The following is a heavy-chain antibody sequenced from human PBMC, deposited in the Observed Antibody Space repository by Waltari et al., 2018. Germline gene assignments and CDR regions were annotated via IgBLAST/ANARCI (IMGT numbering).Heavy chain of an antibody. Sequence: QVQLQQWGAGLLKPSETLSLPCAVYGGSFSGYYWSWIRQPPGKGLEWIGEINHSGSTNYNPSLKSRVTISVDTSKNQFSLKLSSVTAADTAVYYCARADSGSRYPALDIWGQGTMVTVSS. CDR2: INHSGST. J-gene: IGHJ3*02. V-gene: IGHV4-34*01. CDR1: GGSFSGYY. CDR3: ARADSGSRYPALDI. D-gene: IGHD1-26*01.